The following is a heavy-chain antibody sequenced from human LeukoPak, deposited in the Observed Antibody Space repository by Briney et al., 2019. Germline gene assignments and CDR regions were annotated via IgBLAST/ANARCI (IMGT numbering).Heavy chain of an antibody. V-gene: IGHV3-66*01. CDR1: GLTVSSNY. CDR2: TYVSGNT. CDR3: ATEVGS. D-gene: IGHD1-26*01. J-gene: IGHJ5*02. Sequence: QPGRCRRPAWEASGLTVSSNYISWVRQAPGKGLKWVSLTYVSGNTYYADSLKGRFTVSRDNTKNTLYLQMNSLRVEDSAVYYCATEVGSWGQGTLVAVSS.